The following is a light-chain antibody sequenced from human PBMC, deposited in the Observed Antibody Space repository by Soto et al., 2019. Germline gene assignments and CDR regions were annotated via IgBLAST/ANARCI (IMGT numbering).Light chain of an antibody. CDR2: EVT. CDR3: TSYAGNDNPEL. Sequence: QSALTQPTSASGSPGQSITIPCTGTSNDIGDYHYVSWYQQHPGKAPKLMIYEVTQRPSGVPHRFSGSKSGNTASLTVSGHQPEDYADYYCTSYAGNDNPELFGGGTKLTVL. J-gene: IGLJ2*01. V-gene: IGLV2-8*01. CDR1: SNDIGDYHY.